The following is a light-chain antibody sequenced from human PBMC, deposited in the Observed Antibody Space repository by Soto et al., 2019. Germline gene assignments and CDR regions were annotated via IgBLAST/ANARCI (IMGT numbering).Light chain of an antibody. Sequence: DIQMTQSPSTLSASVGDRVTITCRASQSISSWLAWYQQKPGKAPKLLIYDASSLESGVPSRFSVSGSGTEFTLTIISLQPDDFATYYCQQYNSYPYSFGQGTKLEIK. J-gene: IGKJ2*01. CDR3: QQYNSYPYS. CDR1: QSISSW. CDR2: DAS. V-gene: IGKV1-5*01.